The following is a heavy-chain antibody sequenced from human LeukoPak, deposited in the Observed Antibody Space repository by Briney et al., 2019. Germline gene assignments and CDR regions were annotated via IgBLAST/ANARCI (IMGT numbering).Heavy chain of an antibody. Sequence: ASVKVSCKASGYTFTSYYMHWVRQAPGQGLEWMGIINPSGGSTSYAQKFQGRVTMTEDTSTDTAYMELSSLRSEDTAVYYCATVVERYYFDYWGQGTLVTVSS. D-gene: IGHD5-24*01. CDR3: ATVVERYYFDY. J-gene: IGHJ4*02. V-gene: IGHV1-46*01. CDR1: GYTFTSYY. CDR2: INPSGGST.